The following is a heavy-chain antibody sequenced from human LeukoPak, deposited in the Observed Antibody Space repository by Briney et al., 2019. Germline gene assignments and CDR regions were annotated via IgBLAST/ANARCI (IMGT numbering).Heavy chain of an antibody. D-gene: IGHD4-23*01. CDR2: IYTSGST. Sequence: SETLSLTCTVSGGSISSYYWSWIRQPAGKGLEWIGRIYTSGSTNYNPSLKSRVTMSVDTSKNQFSLKLSSVTAADTAVCYCARDPSDYGGNGYFDYWGQGTLVTVSS. J-gene: IGHJ4*02. CDR3: ARDPSDYGGNGYFDY. CDR1: GGSISSYY. V-gene: IGHV4-4*07.